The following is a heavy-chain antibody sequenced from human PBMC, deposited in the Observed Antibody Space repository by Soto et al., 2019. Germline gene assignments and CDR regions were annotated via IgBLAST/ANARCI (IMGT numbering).Heavy chain of an antibody. Sequence: GGSLRLSCAASGFTFGNYGMSWVRLAPGRGLEWVSGISGSGRNTYYADSAKGRFTISRDNSKETVFLQMNSLRPEDTATYYCAKDMDLFIEVVPAATGSFDFWGQGTLVTVSS. CDR3: AKDMDLFIEVVPAATGSFDF. CDR2: ISGSGRNT. CDR1: GFTFGNYG. V-gene: IGHV3-23*01. J-gene: IGHJ4*02. D-gene: IGHD2-2*01.